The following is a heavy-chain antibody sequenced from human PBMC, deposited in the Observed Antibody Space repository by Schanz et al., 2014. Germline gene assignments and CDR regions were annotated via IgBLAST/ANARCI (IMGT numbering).Heavy chain of an antibody. CDR2: ISPNSGAT. V-gene: IGHV1-2*02. D-gene: IGHD6-13*01. CDR3: ARDPYSTPPFHWFDP. J-gene: IGHJ5*02. CDR1: GYTFPSYG. Sequence: QVQLVQSGSEVKKPGASVKVSCKASGYTFPSYGISWVRQAPGQGLEWMGWISPNSGATNYAQKFHGGITTTRDTSLNTAYMEMSRLRSDESAVYYCARDPYSTPPFHWFDPWGQGTLVTVSS.